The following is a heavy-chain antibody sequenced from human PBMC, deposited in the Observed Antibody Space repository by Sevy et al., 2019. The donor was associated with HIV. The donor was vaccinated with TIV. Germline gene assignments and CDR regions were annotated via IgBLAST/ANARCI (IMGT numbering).Heavy chain of an antibody. CDR3: TKDPPVYGDFPYGMDV. CDR2: ISHDGSKK. J-gene: IGHJ6*02. Sequence: GGSLRLSCAASGLIFDYYGMHWVRQAPGKGLEWVALISHDGSKKYYADSVKGRFTISRDNSKNTLYLQMNTLRRDDTAAYFCTKDPPVYGDFPYGMDVWGQGTTVTVSS. CDR1: GLIFDYYG. D-gene: IGHD4-17*01. V-gene: IGHV3-30*18.